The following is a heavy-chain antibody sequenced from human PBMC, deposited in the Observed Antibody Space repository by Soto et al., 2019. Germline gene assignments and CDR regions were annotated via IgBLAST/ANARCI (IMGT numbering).Heavy chain of an antibody. J-gene: IGHJ4*02. D-gene: IGHD3-10*01. V-gene: IGHV3-23*01. Sequence: GGSLRLSCTASGFTFSDYAMTWVRQAPGKGLEWVSTISGGSSVTYYGDSVKGRFTISRDNAKKTLFLQLNRLSAEDTATYYCAKVLSKNYYYPFDFWGRGTQVTVSS. CDR1: GFTFSDYA. CDR2: ISGGSSVT. CDR3: AKVLSKNYYYPFDF.